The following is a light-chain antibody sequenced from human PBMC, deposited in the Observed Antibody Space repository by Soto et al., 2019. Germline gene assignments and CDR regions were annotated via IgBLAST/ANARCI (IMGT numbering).Light chain of an antibody. CDR2: AAS. CDR1: QSISSY. J-gene: IGKJ2*01. V-gene: IGKV1-39*01. CDR3: QKSYSTTYT. Sequence: DIQMTQSPSSLSASVGDRVTITCRASQSISSYLNWYQQKPGKAPKLLIYAASSLQSGVPSRFSGSGSGTDHTLTISSLQPEDFETYYCQKSYSTTYTFGQGIKLQIK.